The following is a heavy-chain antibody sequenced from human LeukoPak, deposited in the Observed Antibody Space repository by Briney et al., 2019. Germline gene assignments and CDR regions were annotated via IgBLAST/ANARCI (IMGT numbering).Heavy chain of an antibody. J-gene: IGHJ4*02. CDR2: IIPIFGTA. CDR1: GYTFTSYG. V-gene: IGHV1-69*06. Sequence: RASVKVSCKASGYTFTSYGISWVRQAPGQGLEWMGGIIPIFGTANYAQKFQGRVTMTEDTSTDTAYMELSSLRSEDTAVYYCATDYYYDSTGSYYTVDYWGQGTLVTVSS. D-gene: IGHD3-22*01. CDR3: ATDYYYDSTGSYYTVDY.